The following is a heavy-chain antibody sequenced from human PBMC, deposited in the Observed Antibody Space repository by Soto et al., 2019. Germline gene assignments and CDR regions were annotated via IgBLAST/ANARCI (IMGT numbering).Heavy chain of an antibody. CDR1: GGSISSDRYF. J-gene: IGHJ6*02. D-gene: IGHD3-10*01. CDR2: ILNSGST. CDR3: ARGHTTFGFYYYGLDV. V-gene: IGHV4-31*03. Sequence: QVQLQESGPGLVKPSQTLSLTCTVSGGSISSDRYFWSWVRQHPGKGLEWIAYILNSGSTYFNPSRESRVTISVDTSKSQFSLNLSSVTAADTAVYYCARGHTTFGFYYYGLDVWGQGTTVIVSS.